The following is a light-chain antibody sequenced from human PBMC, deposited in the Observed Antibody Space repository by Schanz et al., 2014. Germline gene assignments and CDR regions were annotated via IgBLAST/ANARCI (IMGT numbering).Light chain of an antibody. V-gene: IGKV3D-20*01. CDR3: QQYGSSPCT. J-gene: IGKJ2*02. Sequence: EIVLTQSPATLSLSPGERATLSCGASQSVSNNFLAWYQQKPGLAPRLLIYDASRRATGIPDRFSGSGSGTDFTLTISRLEPEDFAVYYCQQYGSSPCTFGQGTKLEIK. CDR1: QSVSNNF. CDR2: DAS.